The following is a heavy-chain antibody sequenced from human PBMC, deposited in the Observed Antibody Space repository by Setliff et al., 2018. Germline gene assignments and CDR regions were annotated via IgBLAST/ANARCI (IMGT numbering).Heavy chain of an antibody. J-gene: IGHJ4*02. CDR3: ARAKTFTYYNFWSGYLTGFDY. Sequence: VASVKVSCKASGYSFTNYDINWVRQATGQGLEWMGWINPIFGTANYAQKFQGRVTITTDESTSTAYMELSSLRSEDTAVYYCARAKTFTYYNFWSGYLTGFDYWGQGTLVTVSS. D-gene: IGHD3-3*01. CDR1: GYSFTNYD. V-gene: IGHV1-69*05. CDR2: INPIFGTA.